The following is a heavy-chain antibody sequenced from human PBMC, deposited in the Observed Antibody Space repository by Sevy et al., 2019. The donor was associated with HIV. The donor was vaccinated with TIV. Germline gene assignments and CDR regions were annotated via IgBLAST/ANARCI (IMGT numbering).Heavy chain of an antibody. CDR3: AREFTIFGVVSGIDY. CDR1: GFTFRTYS. CDR2: ISDDSRYI. Sequence: GGSLILSCAASGFTFRTYSMNWVRQAPGKGLEWLSSISDDSRYIYYSDSVKGRFTISRANAKNLLFLQMNNLRVEDTAIYYCAREFTIFGVVSGIDYWGQGNLVTVSS. V-gene: IGHV3-21*04. D-gene: IGHD3-3*01. J-gene: IGHJ4*02.